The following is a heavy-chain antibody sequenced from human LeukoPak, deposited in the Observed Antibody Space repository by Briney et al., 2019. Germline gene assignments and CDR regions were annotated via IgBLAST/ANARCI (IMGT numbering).Heavy chain of an antibody. Sequence: GGSLRLSCAASGFALSTNYMTWVRQAPGKGLEWVSLIYSAGDKYYADSVKGRFTISRDNFKNTLYLQMDSLRAEDTAVYHCARAALEFDNSGRGCWGRGTLVTVSS. CDR1: GFALSTNY. V-gene: IGHV3-66*01. CDR3: ARAALEFDNSGRGC. D-gene: IGHD3-22*01. CDR2: IYSAGDK. J-gene: IGHJ4*02.